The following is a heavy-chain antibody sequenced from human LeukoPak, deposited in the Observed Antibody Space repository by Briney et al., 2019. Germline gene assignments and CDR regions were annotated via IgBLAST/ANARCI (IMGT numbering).Heavy chain of an antibody. Sequence: PSETLSLTCTVSGGSTSNYFCTWLRQSAGKGLEWIGSIHTSGSTNYNPPLKSRVSMSADTTKNQFSLKLSSVTAADTAVYYCARDPEGHGYYFDYWGQGALVTVSS. V-gene: IGHV4-4*07. CDR2: IHTSGST. CDR1: GGSTSNYF. CDR3: ARDPEGHGYYFDY. D-gene: IGHD3-3*01. J-gene: IGHJ4*02.